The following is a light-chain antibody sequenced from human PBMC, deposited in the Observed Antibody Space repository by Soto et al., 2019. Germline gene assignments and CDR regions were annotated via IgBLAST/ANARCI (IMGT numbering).Light chain of an antibody. Sequence: ALTQPASVSGSPGQSITISCTGTSSDIGGYNYVSWYQHHPGKAPKLMIYDVSNRPSGVSNRFSGSKFGNTASLTISGLQAEDEADYYCSSYTSSSTYVFGTGTRSPS. CDR1: SSDIGGYNY. CDR3: SSYTSSSTYV. V-gene: IGLV2-14*03. CDR2: DVS. J-gene: IGLJ1*01.